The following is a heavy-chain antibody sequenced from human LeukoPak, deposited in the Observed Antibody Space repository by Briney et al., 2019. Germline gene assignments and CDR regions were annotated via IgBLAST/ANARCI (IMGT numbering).Heavy chain of an antibody. D-gene: IGHD2-15*01. CDR1: GFIFSDYY. Sequence: GSLRLSCAASGFIFSDYYMSWIRQPPGKGLEWIGEINHSGSTNYNPSLKSRVTISVDTSKNQFSLKLSSVTAADTAVYYCARVPLGGRLGYCSGGSCYSDAFDIWGQGTMVTVSS. CDR3: ARVPLGGRLGYCSGGSCYSDAFDI. CDR2: INHSGST. V-gene: IGHV4-34*01. J-gene: IGHJ3*02.